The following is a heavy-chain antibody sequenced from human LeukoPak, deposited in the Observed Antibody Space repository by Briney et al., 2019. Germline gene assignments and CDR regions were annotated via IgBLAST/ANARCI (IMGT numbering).Heavy chain of an antibody. CDR2: ISGSGGST. CDR3: AVRPPTYDYVWGRGADAFDI. Sequence: PGGSLRLSCAASGFTFIKYSMTWVRQAPGKGLEWVSAISGSGGSTYYADSVKGRFTISRDNSKNTLYLQMNSLRAEDTAVYYCAVRPPTYDYVWGRGADAFDIWGQGTMVTVSS. CDR1: GFTFIKYS. J-gene: IGHJ3*02. V-gene: IGHV3-23*01. D-gene: IGHD3-16*01.